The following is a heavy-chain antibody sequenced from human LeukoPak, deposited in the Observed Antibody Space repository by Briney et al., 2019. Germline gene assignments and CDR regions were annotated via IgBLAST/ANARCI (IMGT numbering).Heavy chain of an antibody. CDR2: IRGGGDT. CDR1: GFTFSSYA. J-gene: IGHJ4*02. Sequence: GGSLRLSCAAVGFTFSSYAMSWVRQSPARGLEWVSSIRGGGDTFYADSVKGRFTLSRDDSRNTVFLQLNNLRVEDTAIYYCAKANWVSNADAVWWGQGTEVTVSS. CDR3: AKANWVSNADAVW. D-gene: IGHD1-1*01. V-gene: IGHV3-23*01.